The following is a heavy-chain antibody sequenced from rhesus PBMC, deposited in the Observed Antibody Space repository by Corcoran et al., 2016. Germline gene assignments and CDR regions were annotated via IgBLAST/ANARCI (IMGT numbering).Heavy chain of an antibody. CDR1: GGSISDDYY. CDR3: ARDRGSGWPGFDY. J-gene: IGHJ4*01. CDR2: LYGSGGGT. V-gene: IGHV4-106*01. D-gene: IGHD6-31*01. Sequence: QLQLQESGPGLVKPSETLSLTCAVSGGSISDDYYWSWIRQPPGKGLEWIGYLYGSGGGTNHNPYLKNRVTISIDTSKNPFSLKLSSVTAADTAVYYCARDRGSGWPGFDYWGQGVLVTVSS.